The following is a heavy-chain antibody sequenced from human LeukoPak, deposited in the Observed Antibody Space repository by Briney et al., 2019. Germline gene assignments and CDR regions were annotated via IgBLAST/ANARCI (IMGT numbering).Heavy chain of an antibody. D-gene: IGHD3-9*01. CDR3: ARVGEYYDILPGYGY. CDR2: IIPIFGTA. V-gene: IGHV1-69*13. CDR1: GGTFSSYA. J-gene: IGHJ4*02. Sequence: AASVKVSCKASGGTFSSYAISWVRQAPGQGLEWMGGIIPIFGTANYAQKFQGRVTITADESTSTAYMELSSLRSEDTAVYYCARVGEYYDILPGYGYWGQGTLVTVSS.